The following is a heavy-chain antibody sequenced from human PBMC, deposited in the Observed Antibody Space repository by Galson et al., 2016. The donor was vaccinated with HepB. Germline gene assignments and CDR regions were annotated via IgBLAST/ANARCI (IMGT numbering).Heavy chain of an antibody. CDR3: ARGSVSFDFDP. D-gene: IGHD3-9*01. V-gene: IGHV3-33*05. CDR1: RFTFSRFG. J-gene: IGHJ5*02. Sequence: SLRLSCAASRFTFSRFGMHWVRQAPGKGLEWVAIISLDGNNEYYADSVKGRFAISRDNSKNTLYLQMNSLRAEHTAIYYCARGSVSFDFDPWGQGTLVTVSS. CDR2: ISLDGNNE.